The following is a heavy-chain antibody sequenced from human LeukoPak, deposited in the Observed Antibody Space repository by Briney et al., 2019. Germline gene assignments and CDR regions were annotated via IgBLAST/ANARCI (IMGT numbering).Heavy chain of an antibody. CDR2: IYYSGST. D-gene: IGHD3-9*01. Sequence: SETLSLTCTVSGGSISSYYWSWIRQPPGKGLEWIGYIYYSGSTNYNPSLKSRVTISVDTSKNQFSLKLSSVTAADTAVYYGARIDDILTGYYRVGAFDIWGQGTMVTVSS. V-gene: IGHV4-59*01. CDR1: GGSISSYY. J-gene: IGHJ3*02. CDR3: ARIDDILTGYYRVGAFDI.